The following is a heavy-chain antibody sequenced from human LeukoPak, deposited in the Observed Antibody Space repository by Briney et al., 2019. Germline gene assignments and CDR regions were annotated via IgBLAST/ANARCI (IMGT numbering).Heavy chain of an antibody. Sequence: SETLSLTCTVSGVSISGNYWSWIRQPPGKGLEWIGYIFYTGSTNYNPSLQSRVTMLLDTSKNQFSLKLSSVSAADTAVYYCARVVNHGHSDYWGQGTLVTVSS. CDR3: ARVVNHGHSDY. J-gene: IGHJ4*02. CDR1: GVSISGNY. V-gene: IGHV4-59*01. D-gene: IGHD4-17*01. CDR2: IFYTGST.